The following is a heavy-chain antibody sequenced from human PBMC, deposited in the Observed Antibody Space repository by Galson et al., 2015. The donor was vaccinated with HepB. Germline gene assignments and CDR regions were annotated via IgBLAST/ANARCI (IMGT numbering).Heavy chain of an antibody. CDR2: ISYDGSNK. V-gene: IGHV3-30*03. J-gene: IGHJ4*02. Sequence: SLRLSCAASGFTFSSYGMYWVRQAPGKGLEWVADISYDGSNKYYADSVKGRFTISRDNSKNTLYLQMNSLRSDDTAVYYCARNFGVVITPFDYWGQGTLVTVSS. CDR1: GFTFSSYG. CDR3: ARNFGVVITPFDY. D-gene: IGHD3-3*01.